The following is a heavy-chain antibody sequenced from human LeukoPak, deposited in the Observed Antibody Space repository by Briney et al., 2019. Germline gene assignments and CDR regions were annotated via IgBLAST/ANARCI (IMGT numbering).Heavy chain of an antibody. J-gene: IGHJ3*02. CDR1: GGPISSGGHY. CDR3: ARGRYCSADICSGGDAFDI. V-gene: IGHV4-31*03. Sequence: SETLSLTCTVSGGPISSGGHYWTWIRQHPGKGLEWIGHIYYSGSTHYNPSLKSRVTMSVDTSKNQFSLKLSSVTAADMAVYYCARGRYCSADICSGGDAFDIWGQGTMVSVSS. CDR2: IYYSGST. D-gene: IGHD2-15*01.